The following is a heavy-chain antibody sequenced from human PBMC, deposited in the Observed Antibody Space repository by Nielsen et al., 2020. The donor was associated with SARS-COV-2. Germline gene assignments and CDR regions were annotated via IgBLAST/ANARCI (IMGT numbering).Heavy chain of an antibody. CDR1: GFTFSDYY. J-gene: IGHJ4*02. CDR3: ARVGVGATKFFDY. CDR2: ISSSSSYT. V-gene: IGHV3-11*05. Sequence: LKISCAASGFTFSDYYMSWIRQAPGKGLEWVSYISSSSSYTNYADSVKGRFTISRDNAKNSLYLQMNSLRAEDTAVYYCARVGVGATKFFDYWGQGTLVTVSS. D-gene: IGHD1-26*01.